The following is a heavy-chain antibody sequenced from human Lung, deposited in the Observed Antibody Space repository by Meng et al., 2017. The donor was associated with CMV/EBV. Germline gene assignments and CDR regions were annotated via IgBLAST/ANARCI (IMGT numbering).Heavy chain of an antibody. Sequence: SVXVSXKASGGTFSSYAISWVRQAPGQGLEWMGGIIPIFGTANYAQKFQGRVTITTDESTSTAYMELSSLRSEDTAVYYCARAEGSSSAPGRNWFDPWGQRTLVTVSS. J-gene: IGHJ5*02. V-gene: IGHV1-69*05. D-gene: IGHD6-6*01. CDR3: ARAEGSSSAPGRNWFDP. CDR1: GGTFSSYA. CDR2: IIPIFGTA.